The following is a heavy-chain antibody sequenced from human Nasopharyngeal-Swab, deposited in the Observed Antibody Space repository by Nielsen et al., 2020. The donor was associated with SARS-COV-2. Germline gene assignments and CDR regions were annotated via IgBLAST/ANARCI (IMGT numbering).Heavy chain of an antibody. J-gene: IGHJ4*02. CDR2: ISYDGSNK. Sequence: GESLKISCAASGFTFSSYAMHWVRQAPGKGLEWVAVISYDGSNKYYADSVKGRFTISRDNSKNTLYLQMNSLRAEDTAVYYCARGTYYDYVWGSYPQGDYWGQGTLVTVSS. CDR1: GFTFSSYA. CDR3: ARGTYYDYVWGSYPQGDY. D-gene: IGHD3-16*02. V-gene: IGHV3-30-3*01.